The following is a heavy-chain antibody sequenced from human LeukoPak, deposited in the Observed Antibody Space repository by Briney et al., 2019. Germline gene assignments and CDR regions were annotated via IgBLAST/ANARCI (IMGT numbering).Heavy chain of an antibody. CDR2: FDPEDGET. Sequence: ASVKVSCKVSGYTLTELSMHWVRQAPGKGLEWMGGFDPEDGETIYAQKFQGRVTMTEDTSTDAAYMELSSLRSEDTAVYYCATAYYGNYGGYYFDYWGQGTLVTVSS. CDR1: GYTLTELS. D-gene: IGHD2-21*01. J-gene: IGHJ4*02. V-gene: IGHV1-24*01. CDR3: ATAYYGNYGGYYFDY.